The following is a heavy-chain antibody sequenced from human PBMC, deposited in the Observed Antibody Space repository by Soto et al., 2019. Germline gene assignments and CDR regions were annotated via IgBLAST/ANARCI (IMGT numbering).Heavy chain of an antibody. Sequence: PGGSLRLSCAASGFTFSSYAMSWVRQAPGKGLEWVSAISSNGGNTFYADSVRGRFTISRDNAKNSLHLQMNSLRAEDTAVYYCTRDASRDSSARGWFDPWGPGTLVTVSS. D-gene: IGHD6-13*01. V-gene: IGHV3-21*01. CDR3: TRDASRDSSARGWFDP. J-gene: IGHJ5*02. CDR2: ISSNGGNT. CDR1: GFTFSSYA.